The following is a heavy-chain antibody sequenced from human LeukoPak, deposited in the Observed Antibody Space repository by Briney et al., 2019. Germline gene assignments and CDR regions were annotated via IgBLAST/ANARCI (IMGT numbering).Heavy chain of an antibody. CDR3: ARPQGGRQLWLHFDY. CDR2: ISYDGNNK. J-gene: IGHJ4*02. V-gene: IGHV3-30-3*01. CDR1: GFTFSNYA. Sequence: PGGSLRLSCAASGFTFSNYAIHWVRQAPGKGLEWVAAISYDGNNKYYAASVKGRFTISRDNSKNTLYLQMNSLRAEDAAVYYCARPQGGRQLWLHFDYWGQGTLVTVSS. D-gene: IGHD5-18*01.